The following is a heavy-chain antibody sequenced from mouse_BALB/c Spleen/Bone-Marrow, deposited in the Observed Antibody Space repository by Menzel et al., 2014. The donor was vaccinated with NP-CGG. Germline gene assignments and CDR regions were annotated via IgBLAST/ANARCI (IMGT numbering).Heavy chain of an antibody. CDR1: GYTLTSYC. CDR2: INPITGYT. Sequence: VQLQQSGPELAKPGASVKLSCKSSGYTLTSYCMHWVKQRPGQGLEWIGYINPITGYTEHNQKFEDKATLTADKSSSTAYMQLSSLTSEDSAVYYCARGKGYGYVRFAYWPQGTLFPVST. CDR3: ARGKGYGYVRFAY. D-gene: IGHD2-2*01. V-gene: IGHV1-7*01. J-gene: IGHJ3*01.